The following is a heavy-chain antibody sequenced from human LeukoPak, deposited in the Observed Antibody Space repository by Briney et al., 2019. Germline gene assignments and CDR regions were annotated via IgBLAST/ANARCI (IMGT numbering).Heavy chain of an antibody. CDR3: AKWKYSNSGIDDY. J-gene: IGHJ4*02. Sequence: GGSLRLSCAASGFTFSSYAMHWVRQVPGKGLEWVSVISGSGDNTYYADSVKGRFTISRDNSKNMLYLQMNSLRAEDTAVYYCAKWKYSNSGIDDYWGQGTLVTVSS. CDR1: GFTFSSYA. D-gene: IGHD6-6*01. CDR2: ISGSGDNT. V-gene: IGHV3-23*01.